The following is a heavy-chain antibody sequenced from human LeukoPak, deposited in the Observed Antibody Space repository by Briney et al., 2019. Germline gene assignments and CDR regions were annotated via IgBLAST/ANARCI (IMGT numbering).Heavy chain of an antibody. CDR2: INPSSGDP. CDR1: GYTFTGCY. Sequence: ASVKVSCKASGYTFTGCYIHWVRQAPGQALEWMGWINPSSGDPNYGHKFQGRVTMTRDTSITTAYMELSSLRSEDTAVYYCARVAGVYVDTAMVGYFDYWGQGTLVTVSS. J-gene: IGHJ4*02. V-gene: IGHV1-2*02. D-gene: IGHD5-18*01. CDR3: ARVAGVYVDTAMVGYFDY.